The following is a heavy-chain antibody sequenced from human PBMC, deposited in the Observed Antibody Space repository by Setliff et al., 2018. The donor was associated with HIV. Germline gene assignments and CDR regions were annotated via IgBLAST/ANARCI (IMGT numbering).Heavy chain of an antibody. V-gene: IGHV5-51*01. D-gene: IGHD2-21*02. CDR1: GYSFTNYW. CDR3: ARLSVVTATRIYYFDY. Sequence: GESLTISCKGSGYSFTNYWIGWVRQMPGKGLEWMGIIYPGDSDTRYSPSFQGQVTISADKSISTAYLQWSSLKASDTAMYYCARLSVVTATRIYYFDYWGQGTLVTVSS. CDR2: IYPGDSDT. J-gene: IGHJ4*02.